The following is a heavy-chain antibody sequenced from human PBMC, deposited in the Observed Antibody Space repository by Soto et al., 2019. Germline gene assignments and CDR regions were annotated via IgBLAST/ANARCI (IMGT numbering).Heavy chain of an antibody. J-gene: IGHJ4*02. CDR1: GFNITNNY. D-gene: IGHD3-22*01. V-gene: IGHV3-53*01. CDR2: IYSGGST. CDR3: ARSYDSSGYYPGSFDY. Sequence: GGSLRLSCAASGFNITNNYMSWVRQAPGKGLEWVSFIYSGGSTYYADSVKGRFSTSRDISKNTLFLQMNSLRAEDTAVYYCARSYDSSGYYPGSFDYWGQGT.